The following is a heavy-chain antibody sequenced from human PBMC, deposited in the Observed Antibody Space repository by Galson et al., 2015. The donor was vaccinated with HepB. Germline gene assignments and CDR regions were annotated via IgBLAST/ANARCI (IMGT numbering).Heavy chain of an antibody. D-gene: IGHD6-25*01. CDR2: ISGSGGST. J-gene: IGHJ4*02. CDR3: VKGTHGYDY. CDR1: EFSFSAYA. V-gene: IGHV3-23*01. Sequence: SLRLSCAASEFSFSAYAVSWVRQAPGKGLEWVSAISGSGGSTYYVGSVKGRFTISRDNSKNTLYLQMSSLRAEDTAKYYCVKGTHGYDYWGQGTLVTVSS.